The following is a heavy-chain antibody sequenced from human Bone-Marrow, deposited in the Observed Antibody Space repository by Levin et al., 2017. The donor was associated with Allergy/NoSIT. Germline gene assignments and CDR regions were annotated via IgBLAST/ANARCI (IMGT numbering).Heavy chain of an antibody. CDR1: GYSLTSGYY. J-gene: IGHJ2*01. V-gene: IGHV4-38-2*02. CDR3: TRAMRSDWYFDV. CDR2: IFHSGST. Sequence: GSLRLSCSVSGYSLTSGYYWAWFRQPPGKGLEWIALIFHSGSTYYNPSLKSRVSISIDTSKNQFSLKLTSVTAADKAVYHGTRAMRSDWYFDVWGGGNLV.